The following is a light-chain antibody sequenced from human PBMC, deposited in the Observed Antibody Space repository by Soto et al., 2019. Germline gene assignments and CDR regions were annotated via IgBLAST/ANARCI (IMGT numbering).Light chain of an antibody. Sequence: QSVLTQPASVSGSPGQSITISCTGTSSDVGGHNSVSWYRQDPGKAPKLMIYDVSNRPSGVFDRFSGSKSGNTASLTISGLQIEDEADYYCSSFTSSVTYVFGTGTKV. V-gene: IGLV2-14*01. CDR3: SSFTSSVTYV. CDR2: DVS. J-gene: IGLJ1*01. CDR1: SSDVGGHNS.